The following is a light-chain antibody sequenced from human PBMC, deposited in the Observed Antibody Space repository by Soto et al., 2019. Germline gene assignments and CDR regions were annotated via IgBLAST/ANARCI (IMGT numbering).Light chain of an antibody. CDR1: QSISSW. CDR3: QQYNSYPIT. V-gene: IGKV1-5*03. CDR2: KAS. J-gene: IGKJ5*01. Sequence: DIQMTQSPSTLSASVGDRVSITCRASQSISSWLAWYQQKPGKAPNLLIYKASTLKSGVPSRFSGSGSGTEGTITISSLQPDDFETYYCQQYNSYPITFGQGTRLEIK.